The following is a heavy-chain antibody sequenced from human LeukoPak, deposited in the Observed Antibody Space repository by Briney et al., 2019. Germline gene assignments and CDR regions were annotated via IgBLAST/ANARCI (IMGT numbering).Heavy chain of an antibody. CDR3: AARGDSSSFDY. CDR1: GGSISSYY. CDR2: IYYSGST. V-gene: IGHV4-59*08. D-gene: IGHD6-13*01. Sequence: SETLSLTCTVSGGSISSYYWSWIRQPPGKGLEWIGYIYYSGSTNYNPSLKSRVTISVDTSKNQFSLKLSSVTAADTAVYYCAARGDSSSFDYWGQGTLVTVSS. J-gene: IGHJ4*02.